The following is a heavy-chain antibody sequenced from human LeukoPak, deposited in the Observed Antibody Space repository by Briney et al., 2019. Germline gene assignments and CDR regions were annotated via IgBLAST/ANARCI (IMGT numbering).Heavy chain of an antibody. J-gene: IGHJ4*02. V-gene: IGHV4-38-2*02. CDR3: AKVVGALFDH. Sequence: PSETLSLTCTVSAYSISSGYYWGWIRQPPGKGLEWIGSIYHSGSTYYNPSLKSRVTISVDTSKNQFSLKLSSVTAADTAVYYRAKVVGALFDHWGQGTLVTVSS. CDR1: AYSISSGYY. D-gene: IGHD2-15*01. CDR2: IYHSGST.